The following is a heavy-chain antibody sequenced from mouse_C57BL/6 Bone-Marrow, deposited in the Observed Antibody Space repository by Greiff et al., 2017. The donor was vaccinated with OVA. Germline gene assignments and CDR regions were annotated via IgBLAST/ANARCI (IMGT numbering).Heavy chain of an antibody. CDR1: GYTFTDYY. D-gene: IGHD1-1*01. V-gene: IGHV1-26*01. CDR3: ASLYYYGSSPWFAY. CDR2: INPNTGGT. J-gene: IGHJ3*01. Sequence: EVQLQQSGPELVKPGASVKISCKASGYTFTDYYMNWVKQSHGKSLEWIGDINPNTGGTSYNQKFKGKATFTVDKSSSTAYMELRSLTSEYSAVYYCASLYYYGSSPWFAYWGQGTLVTVSA.